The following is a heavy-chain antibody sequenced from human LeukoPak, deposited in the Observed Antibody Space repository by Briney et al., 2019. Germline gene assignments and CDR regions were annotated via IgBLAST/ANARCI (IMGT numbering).Heavy chain of an antibody. CDR2: ISAYNGNT. J-gene: IGHJ5*02. Sequence: ASVKVSCKASGYTFTSYGISWVRQAPGQGLEWMGWISAYNGNTNYAQKLQGRVTMTTDTSTSTAYMELRSLRSDDTAVYYCARDLGSLSDFWSGYYRGPWFDPWGQGTLVTVSS. D-gene: IGHD3-3*01. V-gene: IGHV1-18*01. CDR3: ARDLGSLSDFWSGYYRGPWFDP. CDR1: GYTFTSYG.